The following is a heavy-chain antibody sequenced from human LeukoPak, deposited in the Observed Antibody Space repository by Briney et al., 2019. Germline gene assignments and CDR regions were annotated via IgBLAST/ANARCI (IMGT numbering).Heavy chain of an antibody. CDR3: ARVVGGARSSGYSILHFDY. J-gene: IGHJ4*02. D-gene: IGHD3-22*01. CDR1: GGSITSGGYY. CDR2: IYHSGNS. Sequence: SETLSLTCTVSGGSITSGGYYWSWLRQHPGKGLEWIGYIYHSGNSYYNPSLSSRVSISVDTSKNQFSLRLTSMTAADTAVYYCARVVGGARSSGYSILHFDYWGQGTLVTVSS. V-gene: IGHV4-31*03.